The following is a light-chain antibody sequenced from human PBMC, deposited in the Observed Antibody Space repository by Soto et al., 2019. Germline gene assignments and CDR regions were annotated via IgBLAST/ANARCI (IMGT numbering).Light chain of an antibody. CDR3: QVRFSWPPFA. V-gene: IGKV3-11*01. CDR2: DTS. J-gene: IGKJ3*01. Sequence: EIVLTQSPATLSLSPGERATLSCRASQSLNSGDLAWYQQKPGQAPRLLIYDTSNRATGIPARFSGSGSGTDFTLPISSLEPEDSGVYYCQVRFSWPPFAFGPGTKVHIK. CDR1: QSLNSGD.